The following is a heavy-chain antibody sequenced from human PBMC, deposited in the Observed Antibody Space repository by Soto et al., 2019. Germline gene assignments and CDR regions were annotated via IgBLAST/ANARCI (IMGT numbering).Heavy chain of an antibody. D-gene: IGHD3-3*01. Sequence: SETLSLTCTVSGGSISSSSYYWGWIRQPPGKGLEWIGSIYYSGSTYYNPSLKSRVTISVDTSKNQFSLKLSSVTAADTAVYYCARRGYDFWSGYYDYYYVMDVRGQGTTVIVSS. CDR2: IYYSGST. CDR1: GGSISSSSYY. V-gene: IGHV4-39*01. CDR3: ARRGYDFWSGYYDYYYVMDV. J-gene: IGHJ6*02.